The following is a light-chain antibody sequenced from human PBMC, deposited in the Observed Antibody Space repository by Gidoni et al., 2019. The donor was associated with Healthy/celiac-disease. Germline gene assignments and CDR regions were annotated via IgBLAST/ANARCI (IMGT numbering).Light chain of an antibody. V-gene: IGKV1-27*01. J-gene: IGKJ4*01. Sequence: DIQMTQYPSSLSASVGDSVTIICRPGQGISNYLAWYQQKPGKVPKLLIYAASIMQSGVPSRFSGRGSGTDFTLTISRLQPEDVATYYCQKYNSAPRTFGGGTKVEIK. CDR1: QGISNY. CDR2: AAS. CDR3: QKYNSAPRT.